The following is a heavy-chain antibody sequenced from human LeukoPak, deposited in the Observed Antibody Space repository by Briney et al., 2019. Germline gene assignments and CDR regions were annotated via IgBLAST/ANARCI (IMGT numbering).Heavy chain of an antibody. Sequence: PGGSLRLSCAASGLTFSSYSMSWVRQAPGKGLEWVSSISSSSRYIYYADSVKGRFTISRDNAKNSLYLQMNSVRAEDTAVYYCARRAAAECFDYWGQGTLVTVSS. CDR3: ARRAAAECFDY. CDR1: GLTFSSYS. CDR2: ISSSSRYI. D-gene: IGHD6-13*01. V-gene: IGHV3-21*01. J-gene: IGHJ4*02.